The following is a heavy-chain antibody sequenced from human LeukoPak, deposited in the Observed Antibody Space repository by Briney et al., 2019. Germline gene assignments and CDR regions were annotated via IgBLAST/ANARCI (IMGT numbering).Heavy chain of an antibody. Sequence: GASVKVSCKASGYTFTGYYMHWVRQAPGQGLEWMGWINPNSGGTNYAQKLQGRVTMTTDTSTSTAYMELRSLRSDDTAVYYCARVADRYYYYYYMDVWGKGTTVTVSS. CDR2: INPNSGGT. V-gene: IGHV1-2*02. J-gene: IGHJ6*03. CDR1: GYTFTGYY. CDR3: ARVADRYYYYYYMDV.